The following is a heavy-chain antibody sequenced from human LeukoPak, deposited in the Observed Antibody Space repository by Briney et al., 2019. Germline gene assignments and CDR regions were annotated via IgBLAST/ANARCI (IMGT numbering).Heavy chain of an antibody. V-gene: IGHV1-2*02. CDR1: GYTFTGYY. D-gene: IGHD6-6*01. J-gene: IGHJ4*02. CDR3: ARDSGSSYNFVY. CDR2: INPNTGGT. Sequence: ASVKVSCKASGYTFTGYYMHWVRQAPGQGPEWMGWINPNTGGTNYAQKFQDRVTMTRDTSINTAYMELSRLRSDDTAVYYCARDSGSSYNFVYWGQGTLVTVSS.